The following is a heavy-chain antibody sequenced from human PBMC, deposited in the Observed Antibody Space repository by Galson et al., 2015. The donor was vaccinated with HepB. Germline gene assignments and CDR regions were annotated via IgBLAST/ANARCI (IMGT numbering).Heavy chain of an antibody. Sequence: ETLSLTCTVSGGSISSYYWSWIRQPPGKGLEWIGYIYYSGSTNYNPSLKSRVTISVDTSKNQFSLKLSSVTAADTAVYYCARGGKLGIFDYWGQGTLVTVSS. V-gene: IGHV4-59*01. J-gene: IGHJ4*02. D-gene: IGHD7-27*01. CDR3: ARGGKLGIFDY. CDR1: GGSISSYY. CDR2: IYYSGST.